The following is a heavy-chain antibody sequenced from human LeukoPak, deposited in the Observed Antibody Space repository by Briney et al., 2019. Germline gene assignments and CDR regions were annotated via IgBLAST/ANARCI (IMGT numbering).Heavy chain of an antibody. CDR1: GGSISNYY. Sequence: SETLSLTCAVSGGSISNYYWNWIRQPPGKGLEWIGYIYYSGSSNYNPSFKSRVTISVDTSKNQFSLKVNSVTAADTAVYFCARLSRGSSAGFDYWGQGILVTVSS. J-gene: IGHJ4*02. CDR3: ARLSRGSSAGFDY. D-gene: IGHD6-6*01. CDR2: IYYSGSS. V-gene: IGHV4-59*01.